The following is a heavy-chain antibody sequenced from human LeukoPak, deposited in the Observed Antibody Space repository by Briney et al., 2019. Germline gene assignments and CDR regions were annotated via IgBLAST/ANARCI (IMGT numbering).Heavy chain of an antibody. Sequence: GGSQRLSCAASGFTFSGYPMTWIRQAPGKGLEWVSHISNSGSIYADSVKGRFTISRDNAKNSLYLQMNSLRAEDTAVYYCARDGNFDIWGQGTMVTVSS. V-gene: IGHV3-11*04. CDR1: GFTFSGYP. CDR3: ARDGNFDI. J-gene: IGHJ3*02. CDR2: ISNSGSI.